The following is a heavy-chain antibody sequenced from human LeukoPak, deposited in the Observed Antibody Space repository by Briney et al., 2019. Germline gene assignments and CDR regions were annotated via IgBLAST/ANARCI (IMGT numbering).Heavy chain of an antibody. Sequence: ASVKVSCKASGYTFTDYGISWVRQALGQGLEWMGWISAYNGDTNYAQKVQGRVTLTTDTSTSTAYMDLKSLRSDDTALYYCARGKIGDAFDIWGQGTMVTVSS. D-gene: IGHD2/OR15-2a*01. CDR1: GYTFTDYG. V-gene: IGHV1-18*01. CDR2: ISAYNGDT. CDR3: ARGKIGDAFDI. J-gene: IGHJ3*02.